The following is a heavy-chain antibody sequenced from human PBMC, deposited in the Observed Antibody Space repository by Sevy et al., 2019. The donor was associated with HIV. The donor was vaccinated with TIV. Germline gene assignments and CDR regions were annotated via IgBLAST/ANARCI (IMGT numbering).Heavy chain of an antibody. D-gene: IGHD3-22*01. Sequence: GGSLRLSCAASGFTVSSNYMSWVRQAPGKGLEWVSVIYSGGSTYYVDSVKGRFTISRDNSKNTLYLQMNSLRAEDTAVYYCARVGFDSSGYYNRGGYFDYWGQGTLVTVSS. J-gene: IGHJ4*02. CDR1: GFTVSSNY. V-gene: IGHV3-53*01. CDR2: IYSGGST. CDR3: ARVGFDSSGYYNRGGYFDY.